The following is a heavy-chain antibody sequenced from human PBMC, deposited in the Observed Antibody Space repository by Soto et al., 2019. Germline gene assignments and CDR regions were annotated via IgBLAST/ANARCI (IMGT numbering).Heavy chain of an antibody. CDR1: GFTFGYYW. D-gene: IGHD6-6*01. V-gene: IGHV3-7*01. CDR3: ARYSSSAWFDP. Sequence: AGGSLRLSCAASGFTFGYYWMSWVRQAPGKGLEWLATIKWDASEKKYVDSVKGRFTMSRDNAKNSVYLQMDSLRDEDTAVYYCARYSSSAWFDPWGQGTLVTVSS. J-gene: IGHJ5*02. CDR2: IKWDASEK.